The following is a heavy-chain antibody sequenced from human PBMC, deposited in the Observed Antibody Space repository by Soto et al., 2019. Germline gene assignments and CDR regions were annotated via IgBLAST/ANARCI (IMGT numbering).Heavy chain of an antibody. CDR3: ARSPLRFRGVPQPHYYCDY. V-gene: IGHV1-69*01. J-gene: IGHJ4*02. Sequence: QVQLVQSGAEVKKPGSSVKVSCKASGGTFSSYAVSWVRQAPGQGLAWMGGIIPIFGTANYAQKFQGRVTITADEYPSTAYMELCILFSEDTAVSYCARSPLRFRGVPQPHYYCDYWGQGTLVSFSS. D-gene: IGHD3-10*01. CDR2: IIPIFGTA. CDR1: GGTFSSYA.